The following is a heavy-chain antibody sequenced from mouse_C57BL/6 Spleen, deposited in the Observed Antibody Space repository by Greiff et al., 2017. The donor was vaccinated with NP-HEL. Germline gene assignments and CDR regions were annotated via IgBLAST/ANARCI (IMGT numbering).Heavy chain of an antibody. CDR1: GYTFTSYW. J-gene: IGHJ2*01. Sequence: QVQLQQPGAELVKPGASVKMSCKASGYTFTSYWITWVKQRPGQGLEWIGDIYPGSGSTNYNEKFKSKATLTVDTSSSTAYMQLSSLTSEDSAVYYCARSLYYSNLGGDYWGQGTTLTVSS. CDR3: ARSLYYSNLGGDY. CDR2: IYPGSGST. V-gene: IGHV1-55*01. D-gene: IGHD2-5*01.